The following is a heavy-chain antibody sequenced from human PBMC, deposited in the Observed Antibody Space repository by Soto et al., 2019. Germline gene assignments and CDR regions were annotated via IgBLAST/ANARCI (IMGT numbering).Heavy chain of an antibody. D-gene: IGHD3-22*01. J-gene: IGHJ6*02. V-gene: IGHV3-23*01. CDR3: AELKPGYYDSSGYYYYYAMDV. CDR1: GFTFSSYS. CDR2: ISGSGGST. Sequence: GGSLRLSCAASGFTFSSYSMSWVRQAPGKGLEWVSAISGSGGSTYYADSVKGRFTISRDNSKNTLYLQMNSLRAEDTAVYYCAELKPGYYDSSGYYYYYAMDVWGQGTTVTVSS.